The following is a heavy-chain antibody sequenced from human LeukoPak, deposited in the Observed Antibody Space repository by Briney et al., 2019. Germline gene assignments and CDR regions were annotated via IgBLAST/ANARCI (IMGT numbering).Heavy chain of an antibody. J-gene: IGHJ4*02. CDR1: GGSISSYY. Sequence: SETLSLTCTVSGGSISSYYWTWIRQPPGKGLEWIGYIDYVGSTDYNPSLKSRVTISVDTSKNQFSLKLSSVTAADTAVYYCARVPNHKAKWRRYQLLHDYWGQGTLVTVSS. V-gene: IGHV4-59*01. CDR3: ARVPNHKAKWRRYQLLHDY. CDR2: IDYVGST. D-gene: IGHD2-2*01.